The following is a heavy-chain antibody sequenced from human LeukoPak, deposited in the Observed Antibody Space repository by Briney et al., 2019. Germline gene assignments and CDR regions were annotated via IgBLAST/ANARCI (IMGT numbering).Heavy chain of an antibody. D-gene: IGHD3-22*01. J-gene: IGHJ4*02. CDR3: AKDGANYYDSSGYYGPFDY. Sequence: PGGSLRLSCAASGFTFDDYAMHWVRQAPGKGLEWVSLISWDGGSTYYADSVKDRFTISRDNSKNSLYLQMNSLRAEDTALYYCAKDGANYYDSSGYYGPFDYWGQGTLVTVSS. CDR2: ISWDGGST. CDR1: GFTFDDYA. V-gene: IGHV3-43D*04.